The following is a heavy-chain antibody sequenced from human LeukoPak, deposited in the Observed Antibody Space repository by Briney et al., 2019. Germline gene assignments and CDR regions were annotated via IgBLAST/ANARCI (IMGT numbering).Heavy chain of an antibody. Sequence: PSETLSLTCAVYGGSFSGYYRSWIRQPPGKGLEWIGEINHSGSTNYNPSLKGRVTISVDTSKNQFSLKLSSVTAADTAVYYCARGIWSGYYFDYWGQGTLVTVSS. CDR2: INHSGST. CDR1: GGSFSGYY. D-gene: IGHD3-3*01. J-gene: IGHJ4*02. V-gene: IGHV4-34*01. CDR3: ARGIWSGYYFDY.